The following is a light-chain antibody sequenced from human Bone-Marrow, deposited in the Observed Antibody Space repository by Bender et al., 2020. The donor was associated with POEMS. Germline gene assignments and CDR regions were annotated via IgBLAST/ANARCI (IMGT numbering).Light chain of an antibody. V-gene: IGLV2-23*02. CDR2: DVS. J-gene: IGLJ1*01. CDR3: SSYAGTSTYV. Sequence: QSALTQFPSATGSPGQSITISCTGTSNDIGSDNLVSWYQQCPGKAPKLMIYDVSNRPSGVSNRFSGSKSVNTASLTISGLQAEDEADYYCSSYAGTSTYVFGTGTKVTVL. CDR1: SNDIGSDNL.